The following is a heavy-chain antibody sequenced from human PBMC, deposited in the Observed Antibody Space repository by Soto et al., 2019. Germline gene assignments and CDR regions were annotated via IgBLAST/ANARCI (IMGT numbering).Heavy chain of an antibody. J-gene: IGHJ4*02. CDR3: ARDHSGYDPTPQTNFDY. Sequence: QVQLVQSGAEVKKPGASVKVSCKASGYTFTSYGISWVRQAPGQGLEWMGWISAYNGNTNYAQKLQGRVTMTTDASTSTAYMELRSLRSDDTAVYYCARDHSGYDPTPQTNFDYWGQGTLVTVSS. CDR1: GYTFTSYG. CDR2: ISAYNGNT. V-gene: IGHV1-18*01. D-gene: IGHD5-12*01.